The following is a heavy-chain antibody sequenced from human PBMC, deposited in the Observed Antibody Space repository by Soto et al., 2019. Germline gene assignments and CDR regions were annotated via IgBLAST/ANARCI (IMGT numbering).Heavy chain of an antibody. Sequence: QVQLQESGPGLVKPSQTLSLTCTVSGGSISNGYYYWSWVRQNPGKGLEWIGHIYHSGRTYYNPSLQSRVTISVDTSKNQSSLNLSSVTAADTAVYYCARWVEVSLDYFDSWGQGTPVTVSS. J-gene: IGHJ4*02. CDR2: IYHSGRT. CDR1: GGSISNGYYY. V-gene: IGHV4-31*03. CDR3: ARWVEVSLDYFDS. D-gene: IGHD2-15*01.